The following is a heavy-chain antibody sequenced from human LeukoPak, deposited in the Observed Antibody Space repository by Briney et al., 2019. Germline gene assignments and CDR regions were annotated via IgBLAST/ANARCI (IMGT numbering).Heavy chain of an antibody. V-gene: IGHV1-46*01. CDR1: GYTFTSYY. Sequence: ASVKVSCKASGYTFTSYYMHWVRQAPGQGLEWMGIINPSGGSTSYAQKFQGRVTMTRDTSTSTVYMELSSLGSEDTAVYHCARDGGAVAGTFGAFDIWGQGTMVTVSS. CDR3: ARDGGAVAGTFGAFDI. D-gene: IGHD6-19*01. J-gene: IGHJ3*02. CDR2: INPSGGST.